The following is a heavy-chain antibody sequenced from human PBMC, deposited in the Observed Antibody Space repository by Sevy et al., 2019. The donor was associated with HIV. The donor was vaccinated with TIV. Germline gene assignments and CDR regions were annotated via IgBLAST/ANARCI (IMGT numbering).Heavy chain of an antibody. Sequence: GGSLRLSCAVSGFTFSSNAMNWVHQAPGKELEWVSGISGSGVRTYYADSVKGRFTISRDNSRNTLYLQINSLRAEDTALYYCAKALAYDNTYLDFWGQGTLVTVSS. D-gene: IGHD3-22*01. J-gene: IGHJ4*02. CDR1: GFTFSSNA. V-gene: IGHV3-23*01. CDR2: ISGSGVRT. CDR3: AKALAYDNTYLDF.